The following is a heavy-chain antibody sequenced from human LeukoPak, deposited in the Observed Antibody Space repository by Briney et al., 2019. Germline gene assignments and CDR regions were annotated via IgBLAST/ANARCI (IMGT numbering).Heavy chain of an antibody. Sequence: GGSLRLSCAASGFTFSSYGMHWVRQAPGKGLEWVAVIWYDGSNKYYADSVKGRFTISRDNSKNTLYLQMNSLRAEDTAVYYCAKDPNGDYIGAFDIWGQGTMVTVSS. J-gene: IGHJ3*02. CDR1: GFTFSSYG. CDR3: AKDPNGDYIGAFDI. CDR2: IWYDGSNK. V-gene: IGHV3-33*06. D-gene: IGHD4-17*01.